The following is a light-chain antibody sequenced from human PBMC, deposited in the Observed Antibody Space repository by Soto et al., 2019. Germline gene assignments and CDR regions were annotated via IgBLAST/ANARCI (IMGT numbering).Light chain of an antibody. CDR3: LQHNTSPWT. Sequence: DIQMTQSPSSLSVSVGDRVTITCRASQGIRSDLGWYQQKPGKAPKRLIYAASSLQSGVPSRFSGSGSGTEFTFPINQPQPEDFANSYSLQHNTSPWTFGQGTKVEIK. CDR1: QGIRSD. J-gene: IGKJ1*01. V-gene: IGKV1-17*02. CDR2: AAS.